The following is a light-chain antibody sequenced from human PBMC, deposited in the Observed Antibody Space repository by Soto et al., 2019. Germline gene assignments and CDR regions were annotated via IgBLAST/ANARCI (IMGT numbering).Light chain of an antibody. V-gene: IGKV3-15*01. CDR3: QQYNNWRT. CDR2: GAS. Sequence: EVVMTQSPATLSLSPGERATLSCRASQSVSSSLAWYQQNPGQAPRLLIYGASTRAAGIPDRFSGSGSETAFTLTISSLQAEDFAIYYCQQYNNWRTFGQGTKVEIK. CDR1: QSVSSS. J-gene: IGKJ1*01.